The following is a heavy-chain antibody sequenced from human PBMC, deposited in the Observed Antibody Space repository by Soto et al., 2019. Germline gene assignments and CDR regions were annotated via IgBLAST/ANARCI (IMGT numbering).Heavy chain of an antibody. V-gene: IGHV1-69*01. CDR2: IIPIFGTA. CDR3: ARESGDRDGYNELDY. J-gene: IGHJ4*02. D-gene: IGHD5-12*01. CDR1: GGTFSSYA. Sequence: QVQLVQSGAEVKKPGSSVKVSCKASGGTFSSYAISWVRQAPGQGLEWMGGIIPIFGTANYAQKFQGRVTITADETTSTAYMGLGSLRSVDTAVYYCARESGDRDGYNELDYWGQGTLVTVSS.